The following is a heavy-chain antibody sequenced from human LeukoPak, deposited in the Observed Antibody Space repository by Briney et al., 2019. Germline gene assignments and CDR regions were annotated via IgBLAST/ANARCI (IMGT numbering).Heavy chain of an antibody. CDR1: GGTFSSYA. J-gene: IGHJ5*02. Sequence: SVKVSCKASGGTFSSYAISWVRQAPGQGLEWMGGIIPIFGTANYAQKFQGRVTITTDESTSTAYMELSSLRSEDTAVYYCARGRDIVATILQAVWFDPWGQGTLVTVSS. CDR2: IIPIFGTA. V-gene: IGHV1-69*05. D-gene: IGHD5-12*01. CDR3: ARGRDIVATILQAVWFDP.